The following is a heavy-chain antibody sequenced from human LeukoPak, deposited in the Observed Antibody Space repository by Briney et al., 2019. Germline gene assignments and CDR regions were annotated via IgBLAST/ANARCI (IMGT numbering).Heavy chain of an antibody. CDR3: ARGLRSTHCSSTSCYNKSGYYYYMDV. D-gene: IGHD2-2*02. J-gene: IGHJ6*03. CDR1: GGSVSSGDYY. V-gene: IGHV4-30-4*08. Sequence: PSETLSLTCTVSGGSVSSGDYYWSWIRQPPGKGLEWIGYIYYSGSTYYNPSLKSRVTISVDTSKNQFSLKLSSVTAADTAVYYCARGLRSTHCSSTSCYNKSGYYYYMDVWGKGTTVTVSS. CDR2: IYYSGST.